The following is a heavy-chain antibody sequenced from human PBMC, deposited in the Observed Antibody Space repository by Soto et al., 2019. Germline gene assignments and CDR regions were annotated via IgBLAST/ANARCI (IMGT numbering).Heavy chain of an antibody. D-gene: IGHD2-8*01. V-gene: IGHV4-30-4*01. CDR2: IYYSGST. Sequence: PSETLSLTCTVSGGSISSGDYYWSCIRQPPGKGLEWIGYIYYSGSTYYNPSLKSRVTISVDTSKNQFSLKLSSVTAADTAVYYCAREAPYCTNGVCYTAYFDYWGQGTLVTVSS. J-gene: IGHJ4*02. CDR1: GGSISSGDYY. CDR3: AREAPYCTNGVCYTAYFDY.